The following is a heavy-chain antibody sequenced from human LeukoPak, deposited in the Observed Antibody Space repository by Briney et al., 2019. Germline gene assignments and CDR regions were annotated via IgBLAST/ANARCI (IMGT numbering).Heavy chain of an antibody. V-gene: IGHV3-23*01. CDR1: GFTFSTYA. CDR3: ATHYDSSGHYLYFGY. D-gene: IGHD3-22*01. Sequence: SGGSLRLSCAASGFTFSTYAMSWVRQALGKGLEWVSAISSNGDSTYYADSVKGRFTISRDNSKNTLYLQMNSLTAEDMAVYYCATHYDSSGHYLYFGYWGQGTLATVSS. CDR2: ISSNGDST. J-gene: IGHJ4*02.